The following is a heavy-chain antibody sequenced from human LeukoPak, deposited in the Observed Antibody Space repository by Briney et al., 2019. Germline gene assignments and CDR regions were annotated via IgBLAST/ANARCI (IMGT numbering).Heavy chain of an antibody. CDR3: ATVWGLGSSGNSYFQH. D-gene: IGHD6-19*01. V-gene: IGHV3-48*01. CDR1: GFPFRSYT. Sequence: GGSLRLSCATSGFPFRSYTMSWVRQAPGKGLEWVSNISRNTSTKYYADSVKGRFTISRDNSKNTLFLQMNSLRVEDTAVYYCATVWGLGSSGNSYFQHWGQGTLVTVSS. CDR2: ISRNTSTK. J-gene: IGHJ1*01.